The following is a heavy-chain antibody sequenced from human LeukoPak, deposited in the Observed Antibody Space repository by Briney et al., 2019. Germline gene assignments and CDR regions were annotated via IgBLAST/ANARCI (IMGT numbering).Heavy chain of an antibody. CDR3: ARGQANDYCDYAGWGH. CDR1: GYTFTGYY. D-gene: IGHD4-17*01. Sequence: GASVKVSCKASGYTFTGYYMHWVRQAPGQGLEWMGWINPNSGDTNYAQNFQGRGTMTRDTSISTAYMELGRLRSDDTAVYYCARGQANDYCDYAGWGHWGQGTLVTVSS. CDR2: INPNSGDT. J-gene: IGHJ4*02. V-gene: IGHV1-2*02.